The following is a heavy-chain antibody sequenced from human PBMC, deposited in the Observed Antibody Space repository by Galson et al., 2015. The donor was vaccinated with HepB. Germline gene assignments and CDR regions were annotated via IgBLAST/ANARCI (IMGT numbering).Heavy chain of an antibody. V-gene: IGHV2-70*01. CDR2: IDWDDDK. CDR3: ARTTEMGATEYYFDY. J-gene: IGHJ4*02. CDR1: GFSLSTSGMC. Sequence: PALVKPTQTLTLTCTFSGFSLSTSGMCVSWIRQPPGKALEWLALIDWDDDKYYSTSLKTRLTISKDTSKNQVVLTMTNMDPVDTATYYCARTTEMGATEYYFDYWGQGTLVTVSS. D-gene: IGHD1-26*01.